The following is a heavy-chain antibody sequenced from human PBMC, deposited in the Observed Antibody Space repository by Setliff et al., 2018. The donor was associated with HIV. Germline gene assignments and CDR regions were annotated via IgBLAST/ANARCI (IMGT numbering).Heavy chain of an antibody. CDR3: ARYHSSGWVWFDP. CDR2: INAGIGNT. CDR1: GYTFTSYA. J-gene: IGHJ5*02. V-gene: IGHV1-3*01. D-gene: IGHD6-19*01. Sequence: ASVKVSCKASGYTFTSYAMHWVRQAPGQRLEWMGWINAGIGNTKYSQKFQGRVTITRDTFASTAHMELSSLRSEDTAVYYCARYHSSGWVWFDPWGQGTLVTVSS.